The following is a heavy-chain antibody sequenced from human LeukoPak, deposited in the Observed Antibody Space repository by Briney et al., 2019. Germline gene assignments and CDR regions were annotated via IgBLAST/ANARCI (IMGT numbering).Heavy chain of an antibody. CDR2: INTDGTVT. V-gene: IGHV3-74*01. CDR3: ATKQWLAPPPDS. D-gene: IGHD6-19*01. Sequence: GGSLRLSFAASGFTFSKYWMLWVRQAPGKGLESVSRINTDGTVTTYADSVKGRFTVSRDNADNTMFLQMNSVRDEDTAVYYCATKQWLAPPPDSWGQGTPVTVSS. J-gene: IGHJ4*02. CDR1: GFTFSKYW.